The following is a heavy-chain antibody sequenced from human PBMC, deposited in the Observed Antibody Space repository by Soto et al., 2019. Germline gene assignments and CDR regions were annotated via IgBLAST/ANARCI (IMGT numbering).Heavy chain of an antibody. J-gene: IGHJ4*02. Sequence: SETLSLTCTVSGGSISSGGYYWSWIRQHPGKGLEWIGYIYYSGSTYHNPSLKSRVAISVDTSKNQFSLKLSSVTAADTAVYYCAGSSGYGLGEIDYWGQGTQVTVSS. CDR2: IYYSGST. CDR1: GGSISSGGYY. D-gene: IGHD5-12*01. V-gene: IGHV4-31*03. CDR3: AGSSGYGLGEIDY.